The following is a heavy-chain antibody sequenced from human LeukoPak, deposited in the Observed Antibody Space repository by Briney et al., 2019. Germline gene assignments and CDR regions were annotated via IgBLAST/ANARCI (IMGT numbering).Heavy chain of an antibody. CDR2: INHSGRT. CDR1: GGSFSGYY. D-gene: IGHD3-10*01. J-gene: IGHJ4*02. V-gene: IGHV4-34*01. Sequence: SETLSLTCAVYGGSFSGYYWNWIRQPPWKGLEWIGEINHSGRTNYDPSLKSRVTISVDTSKKQFSLKLSSVTAADTAVYYCARGVDYYGVWGQGTLVTVSS. CDR3: ARGVDYYGV.